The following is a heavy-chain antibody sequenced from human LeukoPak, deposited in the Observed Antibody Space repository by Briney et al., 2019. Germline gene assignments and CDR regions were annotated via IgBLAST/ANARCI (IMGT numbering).Heavy chain of an antibody. J-gene: IGHJ4*02. CDR1: GFTVSSNY. Sequence: GGSLRLSCAASGFTVSSNYMSWVRQAPGEGLEWVSVIYSGGSTYYADSVKGRFTISRDNSKNTLYLQMNSLRAEDTAVYYCARDLGGGAIDYWGQGTLVTVSS. CDR2: IYSGGST. CDR3: ARDLGGGAIDY. V-gene: IGHV3-53*01. D-gene: IGHD3-16*01.